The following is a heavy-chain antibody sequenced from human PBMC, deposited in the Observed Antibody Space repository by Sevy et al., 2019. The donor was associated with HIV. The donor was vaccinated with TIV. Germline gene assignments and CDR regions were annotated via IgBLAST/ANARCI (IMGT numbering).Heavy chain of an antibody. CDR2: IKQDGSEK. CDR1: GFTFSSYW. CDR3: ARGEYSYYDSSGYYPFDY. Sequence: GGSLRLSCAASGFTFSSYWMSWVRQAPGKGLEWVDNIKQDGSEKYYVDSVKGRFTISRDNAKNSLYLQINSLRAEDTAVYYCARGEYSYYDSSGYYPFDYWGQGTLVTVSS. D-gene: IGHD3-22*01. J-gene: IGHJ4*02. V-gene: IGHV3-7*01.